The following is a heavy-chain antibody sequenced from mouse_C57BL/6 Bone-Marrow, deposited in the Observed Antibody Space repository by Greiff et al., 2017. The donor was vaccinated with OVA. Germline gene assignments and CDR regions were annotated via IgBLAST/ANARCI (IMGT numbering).Heavy chain of an antibody. D-gene: IGHD1-1*01. CDR1: GYTFTSYW. CDR2: IHPSDSDT. CDR3: AIGIYYYGSAWFAY. J-gene: IGHJ3*01. Sequence: VQLQQPGAELVKPGASVKVSCKASGYTFTSYWMHWVKQRPGQGLEWIGRIHPSDSDTNYNQKFKGKATLTVDKSSSTAYMQISSLTSEDSAVYYCAIGIYYYGSAWFAYWGQGTLVTVSA. V-gene: IGHV1-74*01.